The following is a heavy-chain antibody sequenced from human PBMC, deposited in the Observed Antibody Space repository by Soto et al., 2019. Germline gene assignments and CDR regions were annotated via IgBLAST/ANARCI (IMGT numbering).Heavy chain of an antibody. Sequence: PGGSLRLSCAASGFTFSSYAMHWVRQAPGKGLEWVAVISYDGSNKYYADSVKGRFTISRDNSKNTLHLQMNSLRAEDTAVYYCARDDCTNGVCYSYYYYGMDVWGQGTTVTVSS. CDR1: GFTFSSYA. J-gene: IGHJ6*02. CDR3: ARDDCTNGVCYSYYYYGMDV. CDR2: ISYDGSNK. D-gene: IGHD2-8*01. V-gene: IGHV3-30-3*01.